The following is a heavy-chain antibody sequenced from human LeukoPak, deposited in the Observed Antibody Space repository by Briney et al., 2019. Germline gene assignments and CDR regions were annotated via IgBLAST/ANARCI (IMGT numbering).Heavy chain of an antibody. V-gene: IGHV4-34*01. D-gene: IGHD6-13*01. J-gene: IGHJ4*02. CDR1: GGSFSGYY. Sequence: SETLSLTCAVYGGSFSGYYWSWIRQPPGKGLEWIGEINHSGSTNYNPSLKSRVTISVDTSKNQFSLNLRSVTPEDTAVYYCARNLIPEQLVLNFWGQGTLVTVSS. CDR2: INHSGST. CDR3: ARNLIPEQLVLNF.